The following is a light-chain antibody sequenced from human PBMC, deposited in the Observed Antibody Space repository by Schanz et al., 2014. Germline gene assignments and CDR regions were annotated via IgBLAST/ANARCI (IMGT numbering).Light chain of an antibody. CDR3: SSYTSSTTPFV. CDR1: SSDVGAYNY. V-gene: IGLV2-14*01. CDR2: EGS. J-gene: IGLJ1*01. Sequence: QSALTQPASVSGSPGQSITISCTGTSSDVGAYNYVSWYQQPPGKAPKLMIYEGSKRPSGVSNRFSGSKSGNTASLTISGLQAEDEADYYCSSYTSSTTPFVFGTGTKLTVL.